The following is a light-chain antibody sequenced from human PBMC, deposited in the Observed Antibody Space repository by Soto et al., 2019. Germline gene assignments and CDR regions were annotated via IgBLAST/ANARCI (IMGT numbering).Light chain of an antibody. CDR1: QSVSSY. Sequence: EIVLTQSPATLSLSPGERATLSCRASQSVSSYLAWYQQKSGQAPRLLIYDASNRATGIPARFSGSGSGTDFTLTISSLEPEDFALYYCQHRSNWPIAFGQGTRLEIK. CDR2: DAS. J-gene: IGKJ5*01. V-gene: IGKV3-11*01. CDR3: QHRSNWPIA.